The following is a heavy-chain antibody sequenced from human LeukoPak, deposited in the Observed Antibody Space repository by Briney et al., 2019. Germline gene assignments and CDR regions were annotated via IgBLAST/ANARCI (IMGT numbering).Heavy chain of an antibody. CDR1: VFPFSSYS. V-gene: IGHV3-48*01. D-gene: IGHD1-26*01. CDR3: AKALSGSPGDAFDI. Sequence: GGTLRLSCTASVFPFSSYSMNWLRKATGKGLEWVSYISSSPSTIFNADSVKGRFTISRDNAKTSLYLQMNSLRAEDMALYYCAKALSGSPGDAFDIWGQGTMVTVSS. CDR2: ISSSPSTI. J-gene: IGHJ3*02.